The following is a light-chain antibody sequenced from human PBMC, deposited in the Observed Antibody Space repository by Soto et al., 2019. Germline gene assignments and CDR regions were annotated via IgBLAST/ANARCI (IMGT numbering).Light chain of an antibody. CDR3: QQYNNWPIT. CDR2: DAS. V-gene: IGKV3-15*01. CDR1: QSVSGD. Sequence: EIVLTPSPATLSVSPGERANLSCRASQSVSGDLAWYHHKPGQAPRLLIYDASTRALDTPARFAGSGAGTEFTLTISSLQSEDFAVYFCQQYNNWPITFGQGTRLEI. J-gene: IGKJ5*01.